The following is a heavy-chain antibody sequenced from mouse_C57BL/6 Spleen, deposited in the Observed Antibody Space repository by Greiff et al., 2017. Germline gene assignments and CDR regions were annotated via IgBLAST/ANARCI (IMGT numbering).Heavy chain of an antibody. Sequence: VKLMESGAELVKPGASVKISCKASGYAFSSYWMNWVKQRPGKGLEWIGQIYPGDGDTNYNGKFKGKATLTADKSSSTAYMQLSSLTSEDSAVYFCARWDYDVSYYAMDYWGQGTSVTVSS. V-gene: IGHV1-80*01. CDR3: ARWDYDVSYYAMDY. J-gene: IGHJ4*01. D-gene: IGHD2-4*01. CDR2: IYPGDGDT. CDR1: GYAFSSYW.